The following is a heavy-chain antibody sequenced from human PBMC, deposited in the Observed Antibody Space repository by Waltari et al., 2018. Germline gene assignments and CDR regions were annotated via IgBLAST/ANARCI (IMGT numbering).Heavy chain of an antibody. J-gene: IGHJ3*02. CDR2: IIPIFGTE. V-gene: IGHV1-69*13. CDR3: ARHRGYSGYDKLDAFDI. D-gene: IGHD5-12*01. Sequence: QVQLVQSGAEVKKPGSSVKVSCKASGGTFSSYAISWVRQAPGQGLEWMGGIIPIFGTENYAQKFQGRVTITADESTSTAYMELSSLRSEDTAVYYCARHRGYSGYDKLDAFDIWGQGTMVTVSS. CDR1: GGTFSSYA.